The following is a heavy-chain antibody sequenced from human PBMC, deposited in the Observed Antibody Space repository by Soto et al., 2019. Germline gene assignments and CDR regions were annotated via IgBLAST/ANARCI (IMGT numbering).Heavy chain of an antibody. Sequence: RLSLPWTVSAASIGSYSGRWVRQPPEKGLEWIGSIYYSGSTNYNPTLKSRVTISVDTSKNQFSLKLSSVTAADTAVYYCAREIFFCRAADGPNWFDPWGQGTLVTVSS. CDR1: AASIGSYS. CDR2: IYYSGST. J-gene: IGHJ5*02. D-gene: IGHD2-15*01. CDR3: AREIFFCRAADGPNWFDP. V-gene: IGHV4-59*01.